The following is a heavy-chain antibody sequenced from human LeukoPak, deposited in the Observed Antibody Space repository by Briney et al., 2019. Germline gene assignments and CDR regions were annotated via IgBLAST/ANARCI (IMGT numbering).Heavy chain of an antibody. CDR2: IRQDGSEK. D-gene: IGHD6-13*01. V-gene: IGHV3-7*01. CDR1: GFTFSSYG. CDR3: ARDGTAAGLYFDL. Sequence: GGSLRLSCAASGFTFSSYGMHWVRQAPGKGLEWVASIRQDGSEKTYVDSVKGRFTISRDNTKNSLSLQVNSLRVEDTAVYYCARDGTAAGLYFDLWGQGTLVTVSS. J-gene: IGHJ4*01.